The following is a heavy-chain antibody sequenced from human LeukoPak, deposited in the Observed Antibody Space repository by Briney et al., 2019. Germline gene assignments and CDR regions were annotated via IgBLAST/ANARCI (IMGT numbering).Heavy chain of an antibody. CDR1: GSAFDEHG. D-gene: IGHD2-2*01. CDR3: ARAPITSPFYFDY. Sequence: GGSLRLSCTASGSAFDEHGMSWVRQVPGKGLEWVSGIDWSGGSTGYADPLRGRFTISRDNAKNSLYLQMDSLRAEDTALYYCARAPITSPFYFDYWGQGTLVTVSS. J-gene: IGHJ4*02. CDR2: IDWSGGST. V-gene: IGHV3-20*04.